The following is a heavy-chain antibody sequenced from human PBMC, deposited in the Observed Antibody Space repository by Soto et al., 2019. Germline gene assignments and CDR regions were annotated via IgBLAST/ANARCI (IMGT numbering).Heavy chain of an antibody. CDR1: GGTFSSYA. V-gene: IGHV1-69*01. Sequence: QVQLVQSGAEVKKPGSSVKVSCKASGGTFSSYALSWVRQAPGQGLEWIGGTIPIVGTANYAQKVQGRVTNTADESTSTAYMELSSLKSEDTAVYYCARGYLDTAMASGFDYWGQGTLVTVSS. CDR3: ARGYLDTAMASGFDY. CDR2: TIPIVGTA. J-gene: IGHJ4*02. D-gene: IGHD5-18*01.